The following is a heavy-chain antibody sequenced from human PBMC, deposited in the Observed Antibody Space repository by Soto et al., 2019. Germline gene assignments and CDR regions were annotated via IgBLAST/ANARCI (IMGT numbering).Heavy chain of an antibody. Sequence: QVQLEQSGAEVKKAGSSVRVSCQASGGTFRSYVISWVRRARGKGLEGMGGIVPMYGTPNYAQRLLGRVTIAEDQTTSTAYMELSSLRSEDTAVYCCARAVGVGALYDGMDVWGQGTTVTVSS. D-gene: IGHD1-26*01. CDR2: IVPMYGTP. CDR1: GGTFRSYV. J-gene: IGHJ6*02. CDR3: ARAVGVGALYDGMDV. V-gene: IGHV1-69*01.